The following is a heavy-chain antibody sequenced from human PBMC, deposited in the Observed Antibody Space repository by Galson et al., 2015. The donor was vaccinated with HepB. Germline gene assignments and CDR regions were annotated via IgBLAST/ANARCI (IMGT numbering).Heavy chain of an antibody. CDR1: GFTFSSYA. CDR3: AKDLGTRSSIGYAEYFQH. D-gene: IGHD1-1*01. V-gene: IGHV3-23*01. CDR2: ISGSSRTI. Sequence: SLRLSCAASGFTFSSYAMNWVRQAPGTGLEWVSSISGSSRTIYYADSVKGRFTTSRDNSKNTLYLQMNSLSAEDTAIYYCAKDLGTRSSIGYAEYFQHWGQGTLVTVSS. J-gene: IGHJ1*01.